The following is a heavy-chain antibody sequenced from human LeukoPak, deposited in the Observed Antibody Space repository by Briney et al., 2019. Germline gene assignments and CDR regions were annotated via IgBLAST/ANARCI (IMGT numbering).Heavy chain of an antibody. J-gene: IGHJ4*02. D-gene: IGHD1-26*01. V-gene: IGHV3-33*08. CDR2: IWYDGSNK. Sequence: GGSLRLSCVASGFTFSSYGMHWVRQAPGKGLEWVAVIWYDGSNKYYADSVKGRFTISRDNSKNTLYLQMNSLRAEDTAVYYCARGSGSYRGLDYWGQGTLVTVSS. CDR3: ARGSGSYRGLDY. CDR1: GFTFSSYG.